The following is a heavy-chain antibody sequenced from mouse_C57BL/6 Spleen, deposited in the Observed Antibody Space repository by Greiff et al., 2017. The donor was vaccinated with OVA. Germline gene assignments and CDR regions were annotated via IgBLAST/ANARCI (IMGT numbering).Heavy chain of an antibody. CDR3: ARGSSGYGFAY. Sequence: QVQLKQSGAELVRPGTSVKVSCKASGYAFTNYLIEWVKQRPGQGLEWIGVINPGSGGTNYNEKFKGKATLTADKSSSTAYMQLSSLTSEDSAVYFCARGSSGYGFAYWGQGTLVTVSA. J-gene: IGHJ3*01. CDR2: INPGSGGT. D-gene: IGHD3-2*02. CDR1: GYAFTNYL. V-gene: IGHV1-54*01.